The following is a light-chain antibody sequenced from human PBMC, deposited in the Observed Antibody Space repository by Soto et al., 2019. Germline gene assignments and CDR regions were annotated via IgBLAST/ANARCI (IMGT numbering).Light chain of an antibody. J-gene: IGKJ1*01. CDR1: QSVSSSS. V-gene: IGKV3-20*01. CDR3: QQYGSSPQT. CDR2: DAS. Sequence: EIVVTQSPGTLSLSPGEGATLSCRASQSVSSSSLAWYQQRPGQAPRLLIHDASSRATGIPDRFSGSGSGTDFTLTISRLEPEDFAVYYCQQYGSSPQTFGQGTKVDIK.